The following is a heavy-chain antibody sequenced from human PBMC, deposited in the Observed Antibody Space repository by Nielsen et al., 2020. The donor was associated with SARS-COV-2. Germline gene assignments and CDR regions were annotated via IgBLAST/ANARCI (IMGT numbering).Heavy chain of an antibody. D-gene: IGHD1-26*01. V-gene: IGHV4-39*07. Sequence: SETLSLTCTVSGGSISSSSYYWGWIRQPPGKGLEWIGSIYYSGSTYYNPSLKSRVTISVDTSKNQFSLKLSSVTAADTAVYYCARDQTSSRAGTVYSGSYPRGNAFDIWGQGTMVTVSS. J-gene: IGHJ3*02. CDR1: GGSISSSSYY. CDR3: ARDQTSSRAGTVYSGSYPRGNAFDI. CDR2: IYYSGST.